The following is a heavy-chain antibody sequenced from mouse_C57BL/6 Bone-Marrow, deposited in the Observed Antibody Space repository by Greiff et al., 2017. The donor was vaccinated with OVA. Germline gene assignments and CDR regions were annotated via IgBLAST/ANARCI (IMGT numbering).Heavy chain of an antibody. V-gene: IGHV1-59*01. Sequence: VQLQQPGAELVRPGTSVKLSCKASGYTITSYWMHWVKQRPGQGLEWIGVIDPSDSYTNYNQKFKGKATLTVDTSSSTAYMQLSSLTSEDSAVYYCARPIYYGYDDYWGQGTTLTVSS. CDR2: IDPSDSYT. D-gene: IGHD2-2*01. J-gene: IGHJ2*01. CDR1: GYTITSYW. CDR3: ARPIYYGYDDY.